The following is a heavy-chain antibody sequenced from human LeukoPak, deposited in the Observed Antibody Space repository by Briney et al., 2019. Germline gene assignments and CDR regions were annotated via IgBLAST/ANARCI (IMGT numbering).Heavy chain of an antibody. CDR1: GFTFDDYA. CDR3: AKVRLIGSYFDY. D-gene: IGHD3-22*01. Sequence: GGSPRLSCAASGFTFDDYAMHWVRQAPGKGLEWVSLISGDGGSTYYADSVKGRFTISRDNSKNSLYLQMNSLRTEDTALYYCAKVRLIGSYFDYWGQGTLVTVSS. CDR2: ISGDGGST. V-gene: IGHV3-43*02. J-gene: IGHJ4*02.